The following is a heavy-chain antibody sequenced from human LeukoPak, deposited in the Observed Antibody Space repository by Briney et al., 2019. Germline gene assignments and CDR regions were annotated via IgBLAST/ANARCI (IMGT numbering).Heavy chain of an antibody. D-gene: IGHD3-22*01. CDR2: IIQDGSAK. V-gene: IGHV3-7*04. CDR3: ARATSYYYNTSGDYYFDH. J-gene: IGHJ4*02. Sequence: GGSLRLSCVASGFTFSTYRMSWVRQAPGKGLVWVANIIQDGSAKNYVDSVKGRFTISRDNAKNSLYLQMNSLRAEDTAVYYCARATSYYYNTSGDYYFDHWGQGTLVTVSS. CDR1: GFTFSTYR.